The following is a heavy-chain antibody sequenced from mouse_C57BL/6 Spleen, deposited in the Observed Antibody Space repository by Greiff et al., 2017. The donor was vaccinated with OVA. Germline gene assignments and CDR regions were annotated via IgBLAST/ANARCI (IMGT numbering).Heavy chain of an antibody. V-gene: IGHV5-16*01. CDR3: ARDGYYSNYEWYALDY. D-gene: IGHD2-5*01. CDR2: IYYDGSSP. Sequence: EVKLVESEGGLVQPGSSLKLSCTASGFTFSDYYMAWVRQVPEKGLEWVANIYYDGSSPYYLDSLKSRFILSRDHAKNILYLQMSSLKSGDTATDYSARDGYYSNYEWYALDYWGQGTSVTVSS. J-gene: IGHJ4*01. CDR1: GFTFSDYY.